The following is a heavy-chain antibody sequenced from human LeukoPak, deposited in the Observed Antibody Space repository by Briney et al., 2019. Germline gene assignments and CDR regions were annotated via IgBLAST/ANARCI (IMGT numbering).Heavy chain of an antibody. CDR3: SRNLHVRVYDSSIYYPY. D-gene: IGHD3-22*01. Sequence: PGGSLRLSCAASGFIFSSFSMNWVRQAPGQGLEWISYISRSSRTIYYADPAKGRFTISRDNAKNSLYLQMNSLRADDTAVYYCSRNLHVRVYDSSIYYPYWGEGALGTVSS. CDR2: ISRSSRTI. CDR1: GFIFSSFS. V-gene: IGHV3-48*01. J-gene: IGHJ4*02.